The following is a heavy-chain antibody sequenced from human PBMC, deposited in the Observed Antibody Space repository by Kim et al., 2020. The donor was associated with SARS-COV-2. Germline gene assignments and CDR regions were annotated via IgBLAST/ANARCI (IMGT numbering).Heavy chain of an antibody. J-gene: IGHJ4*02. CDR1: GYTFNNYD. V-gene: IGHV1-8*02. CDR3: ARGFGMLRGVLFAY. D-gene: IGHD3-10*01. Sequence: ASVKVSCKASGYTFNNYDINWVRQAPGQGPEWMGWMNPNSGNTGYAQKFQGRVTMTRSTSTSTAYMELSSLRSDDTAVYFCARGFGMLRGVLFAYWGQGTLVTVSS. CDR2: MNPNSGNT.